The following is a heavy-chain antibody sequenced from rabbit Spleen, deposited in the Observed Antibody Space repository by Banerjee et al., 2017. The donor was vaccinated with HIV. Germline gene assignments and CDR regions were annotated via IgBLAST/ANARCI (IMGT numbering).Heavy chain of an antibody. D-gene: IGHD8-1*01. Sequence: QEQLVESGGGLVQPEGSLTLTCKASGFDFSSNAMCWVRQAPGKGPEWIACIANGDGSTYYASWVNGRFTISRSTSLNTVTLQMTSLTAADTATYFCARDTGSSFSSYGMDLWGQGTLVTVS. CDR1: GFDFSSNA. V-gene: IGHV1S47*01. CDR2: IANGDGST. J-gene: IGHJ6*01. CDR3: ARDTGSSFSSYGMDL.